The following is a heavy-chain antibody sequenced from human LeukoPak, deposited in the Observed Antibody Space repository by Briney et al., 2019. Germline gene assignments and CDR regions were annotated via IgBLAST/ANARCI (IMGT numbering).Heavy chain of an antibody. D-gene: IGHD1-14*01. CDR2: LYSDGNT. V-gene: IGHV3-53*01. CDR3: ARGVEPLAANTLAY. J-gene: IGHJ4*02. CDR1: GFTVITND. Sequence: HPGGSLRLSCAASGFTVITNDMTWVRQAPGKGLEWVSVLYSDGNTKYADSMQGRFTISRDNSKNTLYLEMNSLSPDDTAVYYCARGVEPLAANTLAYWGQGTLVTVSS.